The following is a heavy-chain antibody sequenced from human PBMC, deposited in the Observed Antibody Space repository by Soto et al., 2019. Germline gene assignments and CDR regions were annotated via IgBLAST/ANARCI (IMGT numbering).Heavy chain of an antibody. D-gene: IGHD6-19*01. J-gene: IGHJ4*02. CDR2: IFYGGHT. CDR1: GDFLTTYY. Sequence: SETLSLTCDVSGDFLTTYYWNWIRQSPGKGLEWIGYIFYGGHTNYNPSLRGRATISVDTSKNQFSLKLSSVTAADTAVYYCARSPQYSSGWNGGFDYWGQGTLVTVS. V-gene: IGHV4-59*01. CDR3: ARSPQYSSGWNGGFDY.